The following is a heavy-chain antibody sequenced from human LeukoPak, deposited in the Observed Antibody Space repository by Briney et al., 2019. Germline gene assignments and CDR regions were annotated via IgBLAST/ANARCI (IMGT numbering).Heavy chain of an antibody. CDR3: ATRPRSDYYFAIFDY. CDR1: GFMFSGFL. Sequence: GGSLRLSCAASGFMFSGFLMTWVRQAPGKGLEWLANIKHDGSEKNYVDSVKGRFTISRDNAKNSLYLQMNSLGGEDTAVYYCATRPRSDYYFAIFDYWGQGTLVTVSS. J-gene: IGHJ4*02. CDR2: IKHDGSEK. D-gene: IGHD3-22*01. V-gene: IGHV3-7*01.